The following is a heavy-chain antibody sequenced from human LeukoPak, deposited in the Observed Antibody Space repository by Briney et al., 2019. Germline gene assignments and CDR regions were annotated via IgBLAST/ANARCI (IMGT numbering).Heavy chain of an antibody. CDR3: ARDSYGWDGPLYGDYRPSNFDY. CDR2: ISGSGGST. D-gene: IGHD4-17*01. J-gene: IGHJ4*02. CDR1: GFTFSSYA. V-gene: IGHV3-23*01. Sequence: QSGGSLRLSCAASGFTFSSYAMSWVRQAPGKGLEWVSAISGSGGSTYYADSVKGRFTISRDNSKNTLYLQMNSLRAEDTAVYYCARDSYGWDGPLYGDYRPSNFDYWGQGTLVTVSS.